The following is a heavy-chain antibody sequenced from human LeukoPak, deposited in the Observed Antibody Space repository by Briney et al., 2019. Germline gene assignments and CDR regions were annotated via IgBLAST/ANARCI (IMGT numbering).Heavy chain of an antibody. V-gene: IGHV4-59*01. J-gene: IGHJ4*02. CDR3: ARGTVTAMYFDF. Sequence: KPTETLSLTCTVSGGSISSYHWSWIRQPPGKGLEWIGYIYYTGSTNYNPSLKSRVTISVDTSKNQFSLKLSSVTAADTAVYYCARGTVTAMYFDFWGQGTLVTVSS. D-gene: IGHD4-17*01. CDR1: GGSISSYH. CDR2: IYYTGST.